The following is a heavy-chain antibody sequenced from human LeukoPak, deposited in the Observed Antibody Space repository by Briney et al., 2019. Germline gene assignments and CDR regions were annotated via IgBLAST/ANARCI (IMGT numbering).Heavy chain of an antibody. CDR1: GVTFSGDA. Sequence: GGSLRLSCAPSGVTFSGDAMSWVRQAPGGGLERVSAISGSGGSTYYADSVKGRFTISRDNSKNTLYLQMNSLRAEDTAVYYCAKDPYDSSGYFYGYFDYWGQGTLVTVSS. D-gene: IGHD3-22*01. CDR3: AKDPYDSSGYFYGYFDY. V-gene: IGHV3-23*01. J-gene: IGHJ4*02. CDR2: ISGSGGST.